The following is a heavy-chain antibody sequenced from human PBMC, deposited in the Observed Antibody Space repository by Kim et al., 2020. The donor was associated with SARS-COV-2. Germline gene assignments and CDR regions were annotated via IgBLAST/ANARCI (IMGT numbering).Heavy chain of an antibody. Sequence: GGSLRLSCAASGFTFSSYAMSWVRQAPGKGLEWVSAISGSGGSTYYADSVKGRFTISRDNSKNTVYLQMNSLRVEDTAVYYCAKTRGYCTGGSCYEDYWGQGTLVTVSS. CDR1: GFTFSSYA. CDR2: ISGSGGST. D-gene: IGHD2-15*01. V-gene: IGHV3-23*01. J-gene: IGHJ4*02. CDR3: AKTRGYCTGGSCYEDY.